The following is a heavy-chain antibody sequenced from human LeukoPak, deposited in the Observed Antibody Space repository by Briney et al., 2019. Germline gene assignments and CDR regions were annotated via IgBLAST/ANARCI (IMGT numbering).Heavy chain of an antibody. V-gene: IGHV3-73*01. CDR2: IRSKANSYAT. CDR1: GFTFSGSA. D-gene: IGHD3-3*01. J-gene: IGHJ4*02. Sequence: GGSLRLSCAASGFTFSGSAMHWIRQASGKGLEWVGRIRSKANSYATAYAASVKGRFTISRDDSKNTAYLQMNSLKTEDTAVYYCTRLGRSGDCFDYWGQGTLVTVSS. CDR3: TRLGRSGDCFDY.